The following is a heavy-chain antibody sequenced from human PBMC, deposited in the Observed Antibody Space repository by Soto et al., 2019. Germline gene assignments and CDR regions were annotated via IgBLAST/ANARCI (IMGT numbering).Heavy chain of an antibody. Sequence: SETLSLTCTVSGGSISSYYWSWIRQPPGKGLEWIGYIYYSGSTYYNPSLKSRVTISVDTSKNQFSLKLTSVTAADTAVYYCAGRLDPWGQGTLVTVSS. CDR1: GGSISSYY. CDR3: AGRLDP. V-gene: IGHV4-59*12. J-gene: IGHJ5*02. CDR2: IYYSGST.